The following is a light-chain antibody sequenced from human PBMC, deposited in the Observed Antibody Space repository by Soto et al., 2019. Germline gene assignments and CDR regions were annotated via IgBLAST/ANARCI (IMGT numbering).Light chain of an antibody. CDR3: YSSTSSSSWV. CDR2: EVY. CDR1: SSDVGGYSY. V-gene: IGLV2-14*01. J-gene: IGLJ3*02. Sequence: QSALTQPASVSGSPGQSITISCTGTSSDVGGYSYVSWYQHHPGKVPKLIIYEVYNRPSGISDRFSGSKSDSTASLTISGLQAEDEADYYCYSSTSSSSWVFGGGTKLTVL.